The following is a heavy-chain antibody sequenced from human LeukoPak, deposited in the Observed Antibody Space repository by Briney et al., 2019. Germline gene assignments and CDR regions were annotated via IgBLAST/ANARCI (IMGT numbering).Heavy chain of an antibody. CDR2: ITGSGGST. CDR3: AKEDPTIILGIDY. CDR1: GFTFSSYA. D-gene: IGHD7-27*01. V-gene: IGHV3-23*01. Sequence: PGGSLRLSGAASGFTFSSYAMSWVRQTPGKGLDWVSAITGSGGSTYYADSVRGRFTISRDNSKNTLFLQLESLRVEDTAVYYCAKEDPTIILGIDYWGQGALVIVSS. J-gene: IGHJ4*02.